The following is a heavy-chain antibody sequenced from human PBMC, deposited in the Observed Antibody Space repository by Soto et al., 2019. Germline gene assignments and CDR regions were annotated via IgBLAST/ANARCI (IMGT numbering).Heavy chain of an antibody. J-gene: IGHJ5*02. V-gene: IGHV4-59*13. CDR1: GGSISGYY. Sequence: SETLSLTCSVSGGSISGYYWSWIRQSPGTGLEWIGYIYYNGRTNFNPSLKSRATVSLDTSKNQFSLQLTSVTAADTAVYSCERVMGKNWFDVWCQGTLVTVSS. CDR2: IYYNGRT. D-gene: IGHD7-27*01. CDR3: ERVMGKNWFDV.